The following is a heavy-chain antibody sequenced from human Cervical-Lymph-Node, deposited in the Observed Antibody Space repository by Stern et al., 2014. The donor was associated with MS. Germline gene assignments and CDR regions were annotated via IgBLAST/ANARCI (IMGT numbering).Heavy chain of an antibody. Sequence: VQLVQSGGGVVQPGRSLRLSCAASGLTFSTYAMHWVRQSPGKGLEWVAVISNDGSNEYYVDSVNGRFTISRDNSQNTLYLEMNSLRAEDTAMYYCARDGGAGWYDYWGQGTLVTVSS. V-gene: IGHV3-30*04. J-gene: IGHJ4*02. CDR3: ARDGGAGWYDY. D-gene: IGHD6-19*01. CDR2: ISNDGSNE. CDR1: GLTFSTYA.